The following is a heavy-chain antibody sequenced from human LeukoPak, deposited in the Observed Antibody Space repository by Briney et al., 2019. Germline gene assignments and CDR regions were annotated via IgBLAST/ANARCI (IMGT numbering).Heavy chain of an antibody. V-gene: IGHV1-3*04. D-gene: IGHD1-26*01. CDR1: GYSFTRNA. Sequence: GASVKVSCKASGYSFTRNAIHWVRQAPGQRLEWMGWIDSDKGNTKYSQEFQGRVTFTRDTSASTVYMELSSLRSDDTAVYYCARDMKRSRARWENLGFDPWGQGTLVTVSS. CDR2: IDSDKGNT. CDR3: ARDMKRSRARWENLGFDP. J-gene: IGHJ5*02.